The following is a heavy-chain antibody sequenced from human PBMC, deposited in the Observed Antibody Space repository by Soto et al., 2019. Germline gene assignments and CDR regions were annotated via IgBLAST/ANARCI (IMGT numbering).Heavy chain of an antibody. CDR3: SSRRRVAYNFGYLAGRIDP. CDR1: AYTFSPYD. D-gene: IGHD5-18*01. CDR2: INPNADKT. Sequence: ASVKDSCKNSAYTFSPYDINWVRQTPGQGLEWMGWINPNADKTGFAQKFQGIVTLTRDTSINTFFMELNNLRSEDTAVYYCSSRRRVAYNFGYLAGRIDPWGQGTLVTVSS. J-gene: IGHJ5*02. V-gene: IGHV1-8*01.